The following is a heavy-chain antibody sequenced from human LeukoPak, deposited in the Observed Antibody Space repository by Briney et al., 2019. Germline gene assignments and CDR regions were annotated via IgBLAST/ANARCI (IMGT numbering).Heavy chain of an antibody. J-gene: IGHJ5*02. Sequence: SETLSLTCTVSGGSISSSSYYWGWIRQPPGKGLEWIGSIYYSGSTYYNPSLKSRVTISVDTSKNQFSLKLSSVTAADTAVYYCARDGLYCSGGSCMFDPWGQGTLVTVSS. D-gene: IGHD2-15*01. CDR2: IYYSGST. CDR1: GGSISSSSYY. CDR3: ARDGLYCSGGSCMFDP. V-gene: IGHV4-39*07.